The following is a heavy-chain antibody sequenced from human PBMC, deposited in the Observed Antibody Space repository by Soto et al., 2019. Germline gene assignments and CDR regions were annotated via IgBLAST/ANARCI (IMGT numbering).Heavy chain of an antibody. V-gene: IGHV3-15*07. CDR3: ARADFLDYDSSVYYYNVPYYYYGMAV. CDR2: IKSKTDGGTT. D-gene: IGHD3-22*01. J-gene: IGHJ6*02. Sequence: GGSLRLSCAASGLTFSNAWMNWVRQAPGKGLEWVGRIKSKTDGGTTDYAAPVKGRFTISRDDSKNTLYLQMNSLKTEDTAVYYCARADFLDYDSSVYYYNVPYYYYGMAVWGQRTSVIVSS. CDR1: GLTFSNAW.